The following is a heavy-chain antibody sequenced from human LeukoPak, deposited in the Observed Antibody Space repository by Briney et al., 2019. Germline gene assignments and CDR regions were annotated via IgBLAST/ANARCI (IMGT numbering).Heavy chain of an antibody. CDR1: GFTVSSNY. CDR3: ARARSRTTGSDY. CDR2: IYSGGST. V-gene: IGHV3-53*01. Sequence: GGSLRFSCAASGFTVSSNYMSWVRQAPGKGLEWVSVIYSGGSTYYADSVRGRFTISRDNSKNTLYLQMNILRAEDTAVYFCARARSRTTGSDYWGRGTLVTVSS. J-gene: IGHJ4*02. D-gene: IGHD2/OR15-2a*01.